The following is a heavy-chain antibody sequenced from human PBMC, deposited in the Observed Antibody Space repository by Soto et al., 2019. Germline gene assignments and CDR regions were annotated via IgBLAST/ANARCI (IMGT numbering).Heavy chain of an antibody. J-gene: IGHJ4*02. D-gene: IGHD2-15*01. V-gene: IGHV1-69*12. CDR2: IIPIFGTA. Sequence: QVQLVQSGAEVKKPGSSVKVSCKASGGTFSSYAISWVRQAPGQGLEWMGGIIPIFGTANYAQKFQGRVTITADESTSTSYMALSSLRSEDTAVYYCASWRVAALLFDYWGQGTLVTVSS. CDR1: GGTFSSYA. CDR3: ASWRVAALLFDY.